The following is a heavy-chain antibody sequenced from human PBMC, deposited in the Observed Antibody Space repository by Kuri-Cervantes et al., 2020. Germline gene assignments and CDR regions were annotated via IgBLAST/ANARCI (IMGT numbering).Heavy chain of an antibody. CDR3: ARNLDVVVILYDAFNI. Sequence: GGSLRLSCAASGFTFGNYWMNWVRQAPGKGLEWVANMKQDGGEKYYVDSVKGRFTISRDNARSAVFLQMNSLRAEDTAVYYRARNLDVVVILYDAFNIWGQGTMVTVSS. D-gene: IGHD3-22*01. CDR1: GFTFGNYW. J-gene: IGHJ3*02. CDR2: MKQDGGEK. V-gene: IGHV3-7*01.